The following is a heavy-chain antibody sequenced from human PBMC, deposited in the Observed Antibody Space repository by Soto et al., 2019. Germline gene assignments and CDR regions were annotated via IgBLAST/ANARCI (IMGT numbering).Heavy chain of an antibody. CDR1: GGSVSSGHYY. D-gene: IGHD4-4*01. Sequence: VQLQESGPGLVKPSQTLSLTSTVSGGSVSSGHYYWSWIRQPPGKGLEWIGHISNRGSTYYNQSLRSRLTISVDTSKNQCSLRLSSVTAADTAVYYCARGDYSKDGLDFWGPGTLVTVSS. J-gene: IGHJ4*02. V-gene: IGHV4-30-4*01. CDR2: ISNRGST. CDR3: ARGDYSKDGLDF.